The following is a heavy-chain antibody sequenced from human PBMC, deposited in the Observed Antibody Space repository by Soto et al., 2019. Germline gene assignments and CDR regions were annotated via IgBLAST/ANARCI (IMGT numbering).Heavy chain of an antibody. J-gene: IGHJ6*02. CDR2: IIPIPGTA. CDR3: TRSQGSSTSLEIYYYYYYGMDV. D-gene: IGHD2-2*01. V-gene: IGHV1-69*01. Sequence: QVQLVQSGAEVKKPGSSVKVSCKASGGTFGSYAISWVRQAPGQGLEGMGGIIPIPGTANYAKQFQGRVTIAADAHPSTAYMVLRSLRSEATAVYCWTRSQGSSTSLEIYYYYYYGMDVWGQGTTVTVSS. CDR1: GGTFGSYA.